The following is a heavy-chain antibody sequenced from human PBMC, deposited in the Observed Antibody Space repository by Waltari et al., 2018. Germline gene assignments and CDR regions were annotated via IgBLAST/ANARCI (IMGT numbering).Heavy chain of an antibody. CDR3: ARGNPLHNGDRMIFAY. V-gene: IGHV1-2*02. J-gene: IGHJ4*02. Sequence: QVQLVQSGAEVKTPGASVKVSCKASGYTFSDFYMHWVRQAPGQGLEWMRLSNPNSGDTKYAQTFQGRVTMTRDMSITTAYMELSSLRSDDTAAYYCARGNPLHNGDRMIFAYWGQGALVAVSS. CDR2: SNPNSGDT. D-gene: IGHD4-17*01. CDR1: GYTFSDFY.